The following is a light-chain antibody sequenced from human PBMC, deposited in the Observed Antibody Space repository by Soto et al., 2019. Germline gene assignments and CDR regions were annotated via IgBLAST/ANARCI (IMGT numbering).Light chain of an antibody. Sequence: EVVLTQSPATLSLSPGERATLSCRASQSVSYYLAWYQQKPGQAPRLLIYDASKRATGVPARFTGSGSGTDFTLTISSLEPEDFAVYFCQQRSHWRTFGPGTKVDSK. V-gene: IGKV3-11*01. J-gene: IGKJ1*01. CDR2: DAS. CDR3: QQRSHWRT. CDR1: QSVSYY.